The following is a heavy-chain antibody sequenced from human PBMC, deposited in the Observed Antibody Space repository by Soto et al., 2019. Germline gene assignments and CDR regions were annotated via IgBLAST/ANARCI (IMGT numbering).Heavy chain of an antibody. CDR3: ARVSDDCSSTSCYERRMDG. CDR2: INHSGST. D-gene: IGHD2-2*01. Sequence: SETLSLTCAVYGGSFSGYYWSWIRQPPGKGLEWIGEINHSGSTNYNPSLKSRVTISVDTSKNRFSLKLSSVTAADTAVYYCARVSDDCSSTSCYERRMDGWGQGTTVTVSS. J-gene: IGHJ6*02. CDR1: GGSFSGYY. V-gene: IGHV4-34*01.